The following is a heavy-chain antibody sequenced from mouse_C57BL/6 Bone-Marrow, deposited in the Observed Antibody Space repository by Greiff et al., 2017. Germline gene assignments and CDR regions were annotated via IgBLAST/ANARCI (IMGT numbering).Heavy chain of an antibody. D-gene: IGHD2-1*01. Sequence: QVQLQQPGAELVKPGASVKLSCKASGYTFTSYWMHWVKQRPGQGLAWIGMIHPNSGSTNYNEKFKSKATLTVDKSSSTAYMQLSSLTSEDSAVYYCAIYYGNVAWVAYWGQGTLVTVSA. V-gene: IGHV1-64*01. J-gene: IGHJ3*01. CDR3: AIYYGNVAWVAY. CDR2: IHPNSGST. CDR1: GYTFTSYW.